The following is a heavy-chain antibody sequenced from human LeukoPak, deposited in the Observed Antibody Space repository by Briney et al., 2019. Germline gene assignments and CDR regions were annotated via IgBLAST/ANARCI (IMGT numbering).Heavy chain of an antibody. CDR1: GGSFSGYY. V-gene: IGHV4-34*01. J-gene: IGHJ5*02. D-gene: IGHD1-14*01. CDR3: ARHYSVNRAWFDP. CDR2: INHSGNT. Sequence: SETLSLTCAVYGGSFSGYYWSWIRQHPGKGLEWIGEINHSGNTNYNPSLKSRVTISVDTSKNQFSLKLSSVTAADTAVYYCARHYSVNRAWFDPWGQGTLVTVSS.